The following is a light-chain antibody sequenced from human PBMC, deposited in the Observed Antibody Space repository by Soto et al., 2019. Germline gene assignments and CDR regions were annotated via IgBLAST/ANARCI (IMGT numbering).Light chain of an antibody. CDR1: QTVWSSY. J-gene: IGKJ2*02. Sequence: EIVLTQSPGILSLSLGERATLSCRASQTVWSSYLAWFQHKPGQAPRLLIYGASRRATGIPDRFTGSGSGTDFTLTISRLETEDFAVYYCHQYADSSTFGQGTKLE. V-gene: IGKV3-20*01. CDR3: HQYADSST. CDR2: GAS.